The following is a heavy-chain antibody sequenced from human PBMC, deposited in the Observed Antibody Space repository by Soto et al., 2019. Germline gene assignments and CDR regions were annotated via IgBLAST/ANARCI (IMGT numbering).Heavy chain of an antibody. CDR1: GYSFTTYW. CDR3: ARLRVGFGELLTY. D-gene: IGHD3-10*01. J-gene: IGHJ4*02. V-gene: IGHV5-51*01. Sequence: GESLKISCKASGYSFTTYWIGWVRQMPGKGLEWMGIIYPGDSDTKYSPSLQGQVSISADKSISTAYLQWSSLKASDTAMYYCARLRVGFGELLTYWGQGTLVTVSS. CDR2: IYPGDSDT.